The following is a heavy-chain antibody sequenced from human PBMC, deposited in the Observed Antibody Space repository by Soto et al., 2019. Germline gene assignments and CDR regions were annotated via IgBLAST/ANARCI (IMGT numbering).Heavy chain of an antibody. V-gene: IGHV1-18*01. J-gene: IGHJ6*03. CDR3: ARGVEYPRRGRRNYYYYYYMDV. D-gene: IGHD6-25*01. CDR1: GYTFTSYG. Sequence: GASVKVSCKASGYTFTSYGISWVRQAPGQGLEWMGWISAYNGNTNYAQKLQGRVTMTTDTSTSTAYMELRSLRSDDTAVYYCARGVEYPRRGRRNYYYYYYMDVWGKGTTVTVSS. CDR2: ISAYNGNT.